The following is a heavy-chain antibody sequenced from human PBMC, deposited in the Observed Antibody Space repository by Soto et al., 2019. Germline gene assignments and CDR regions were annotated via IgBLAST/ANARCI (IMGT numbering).Heavy chain of an antibody. CDR1: GYTFTDYA. CDR2: IATGNGNT. D-gene: IGHD2-21*01. V-gene: IGHV1-3*04. J-gene: IGHJ4*02. CDR3: AKGSRMWTPDY. Sequence: QVQLVQSGAEVKKPWASVKVSCKTSGYTFTDYAIHWVRQAPGQRLEWMGWIATGNGNTKFSQKFQGRVTITRDTSATTAYMELTSLRSEDTAVYYCAKGSRMWTPDYWGQGTLVTVSS.